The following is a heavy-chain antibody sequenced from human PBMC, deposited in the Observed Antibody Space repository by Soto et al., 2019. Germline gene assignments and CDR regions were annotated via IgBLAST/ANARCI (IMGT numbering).Heavy chain of an antibody. CDR1: GFTFSDYW. CDR3: TRDQSRGGERRGY. V-gene: IGHV3-7*04. Sequence: GGSLRLSCAASGFTFSDYWMSWVRQAPGKGLEWVANIEADGSAKYYVDFVKGRFTISRDNAKNAVFLQMNSLRAEDTAVYYCTRDQSRGGERRGYWGRGTLVTVSS. D-gene: IGHD1-1*01. CDR2: IEADGSAK. J-gene: IGHJ4*02.